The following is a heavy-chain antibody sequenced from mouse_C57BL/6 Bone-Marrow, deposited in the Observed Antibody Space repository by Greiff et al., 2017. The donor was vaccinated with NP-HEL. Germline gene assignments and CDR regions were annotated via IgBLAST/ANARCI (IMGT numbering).Heavy chain of an antibody. Sequence: EVKVEESGGGLVQPGGSLKLSCAASGFTFSDYGMAWVRQAPRKGPEWVAFISNLAYSIYYADTVTGRFTISRENAKNTLYLEMSSLRSEDTAMYYCARTDYDCAMDYWGQGTSVTVSS. D-gene: IGHD2-4*01. CDR1: GFTFSDYG. J-gene: IGHJ4*01. V-gene: IGHV5-15*04. CDR3: ARTDYDCAMDY. CDR2: ISNLAYSI.